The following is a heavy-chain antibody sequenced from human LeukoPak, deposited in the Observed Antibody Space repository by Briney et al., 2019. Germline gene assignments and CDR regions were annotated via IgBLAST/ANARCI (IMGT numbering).Heavy chain of an antibody. D-gene: IGHD2/OR15-2a*01. J-gene: IGHJ4*02. V-gene: IGHV3-53*01. Sequence: GGSLRLSCAASGFTFSSYSMNWVRQAPGKGLEWVSITYSDGNTYYAESVRGRFTVSRGYSKNTLYLQMKSLRVEDTAFYYCARDLSYFDYWGQGTLVTVSS. CDR3: ARDLSYFDY. CDR2: TYSDGNT. CDR1: GFTFSSYS.